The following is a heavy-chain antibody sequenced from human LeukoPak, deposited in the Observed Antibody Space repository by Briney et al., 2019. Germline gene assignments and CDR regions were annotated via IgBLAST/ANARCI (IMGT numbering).Heavy chain of an antibody. CDR1: GFTVSSDY. CDR3: ARVGGYDDFDY. D-gene: IGHD5-12*01. Sequence: GGSLRLSCAASGFTVSSDYMSWVRQAPGKGLEWVSVIYSGGSTYYADSVKGRFTISRDNSKNTLYLQMNSLRAEDTAVYYCARVGGYDDFDYWGQGTLVTVSS. CDR2: IYSGGST. J-gene: IGHJ4*02. V-gene: IGHV3-53*01.